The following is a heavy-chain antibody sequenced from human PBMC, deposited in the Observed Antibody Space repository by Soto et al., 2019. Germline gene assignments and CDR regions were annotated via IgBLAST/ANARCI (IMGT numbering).Heavy chain of an antibody. CDR1: GGTFSSYA. CDR3: ARRHCTNGVCYRYARAFDY. CDR2: IIPIFGTA. J-gene: IGHJ4*02. Sequence: SVKVSCKASGGTFSSYAISWVRQAPGQGLEWMGGIIPIFGTANYAQKFQGRVTITADESTSTAYMELSSLRSEDTAVYYCARRHCTNGVCYRYARAFDYWGQG. V-gene: IGHV1-69*13. D-gene: IGHD2-8*01.